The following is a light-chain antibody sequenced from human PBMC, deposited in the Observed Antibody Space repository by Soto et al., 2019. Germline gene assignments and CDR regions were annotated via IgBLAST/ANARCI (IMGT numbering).Light chain of an antibody. J-gene: IGLJ2*01. CDR2: YDS. CDR1: NIGSKS. CDR3: QVWDSSSDHVV. Sequence: SYELTQPPSVSVAPGKTARITCGGNNIGSKSVHWYQQKPGQAPVLVIYYDSDRPSGIPERFSGSNSGNTATLTISRGEAGDEADYYCQVWDSSSDHVVFGGGTKLTVL. V-gene: IGLV3-21*04.